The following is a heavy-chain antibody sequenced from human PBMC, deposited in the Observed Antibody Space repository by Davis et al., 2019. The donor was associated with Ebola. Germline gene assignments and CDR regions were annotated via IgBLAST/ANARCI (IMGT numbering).Heavy chain of an antibody. D-gene: IGHD4-11*01. CDR1: RFTFSDSW. CDR3: AKDMGMGDYSNYGDYYYYYGMDV. CDR2: ISWSSSTI. J-gene: IGHJ6*02. V-gene: IGHV3-9*01. Sequence: GGSLRLSCAASRFTFSDSWMHWVRQAPGKGLEWVSAISWSSSTIAYADSVRGRFTISRDNAKNSLYLQMNSLRPEDTAFYFCAKDMGMGDYSNYGDYYYYYGMDVWGQGTTVTVSS.